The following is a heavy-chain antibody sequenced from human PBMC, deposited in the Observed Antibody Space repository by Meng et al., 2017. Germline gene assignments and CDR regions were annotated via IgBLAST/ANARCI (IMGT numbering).Heavy chain of an antibody. CDR1: GVTFSGSD. CDR2: ISSKLNSFAT. Sequence: LVEPGGGLVQPGGSLKLSCAVSGVTFSGSDIHWVRQASGKGLVWVGRISSKLNSFATAYPASLKGRFTISRDDSKNTAYLQMNSLMTEDTALYYCTMYTRGHIWGQGTMVTVSS. V-gene: IGHV3-73*01. D-gene: IGHD6-19*01. J-gene: IGHJ3*02. CDR3: TMYTRGHI.